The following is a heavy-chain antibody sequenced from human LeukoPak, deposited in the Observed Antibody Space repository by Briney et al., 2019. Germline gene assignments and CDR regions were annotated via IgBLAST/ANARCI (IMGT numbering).Heavy chain of an antibody. CDR2: IYYSGST. J-gene: IGHJ6*02. CDR1: GGSISSHY. V-gene: IGHV4-59*11. CDR3: ARGRIDWVYGMDV. Sequence: SETLSLTCTVSGGSISSHYWSWIRQPPGKGLEWIGYIYYSGSTNYNPSLKSRVTISTDTSKNQFSLELSSVTAAGPAVYYCARGRIDWVYGMDVWGQGTTVPVSS. D-gene: IGHD3-9*01.